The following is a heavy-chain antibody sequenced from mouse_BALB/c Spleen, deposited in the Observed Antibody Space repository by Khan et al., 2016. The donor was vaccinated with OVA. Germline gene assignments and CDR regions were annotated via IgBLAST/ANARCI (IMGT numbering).Heavy chain of an antibody. CDR1: GFTFSDYY. Sequence: EVELVESGGGLVKPGGSLKLSCAASGFTFSDYYMYWVRQTPEKRLEWVATISDGGSSTSYPDSTEGRFTISRDNAKNNLYLQMSSLKSEVTAMYYCARAGYGGFAYWGQGTLVTVSA. CDR3: ARAGYGGFAY. J-gene: IGHJ3*01. D-gene: IGHD1-1*02. CDR2: ISDGGSST. V-gene: IGHV5-4*02.